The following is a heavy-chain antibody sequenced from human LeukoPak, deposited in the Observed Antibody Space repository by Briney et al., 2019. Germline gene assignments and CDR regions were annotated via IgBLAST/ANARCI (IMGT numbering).Heavy chain of an antibody. V-gene: IGHV3-21*01. CDR3: ARERGAGLSSSWIDY. Sequence: GESLRLSCAASGFSFSSYSMNWVRQAPGKGLEWVSSISSSSSFIHYADSVKGRFTISRDNAQNSLHLQMNSLRAEDTAVYYCARERGAGLSSSWIDYWGQGTLVTVSS. CDR2: ISSSSSFI. D-gene: IGHD6-13*01. CDR1: GFSFSSYS. J-gene: IGHJ4*02.